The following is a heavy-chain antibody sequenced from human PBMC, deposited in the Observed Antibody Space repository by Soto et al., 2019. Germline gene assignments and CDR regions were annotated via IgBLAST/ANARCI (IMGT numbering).Heavy chain of an antibody. CDR3: TTDRLECLFLPGRGWI. J-gene: IGHJ3*02. Sequence: EVQLVESGGGLVKPGGSLRLSCAASGFTFSNAWMNWVRQAPGKGLEWVGRIKSKTDGGTTDYAAPVKGRFTISREDSKNTLYLQMNSLKTEDRAVYYCTTDRLECLFLPGRGWIWGQGTMVTVSS. CDR2: IKSKTDGGTT. D-gene: IGHD3-3*01. V-gene: IGHV3-15*07. CDR1: GFTFSNAW.